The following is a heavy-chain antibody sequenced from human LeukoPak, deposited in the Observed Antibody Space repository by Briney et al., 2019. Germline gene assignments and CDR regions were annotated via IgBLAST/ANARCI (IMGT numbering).Heavy chain of an antibody. D-gene: IGHD6-13*01. Sequence: ASVKVSCKASGYTFTSYHMHWVRQAPGRGLEWMGIINLSGGTATYAQKFQGRVTMTRETPTSTVNMELSSLRSEDTAVYYCATSLPAAGYYFDHWGQGTLVTVSS. J-gene: IGHJ4*02. V-gene: IGHV1-46*01. CDR2: INLSGGTA. CDR1: GYTFTSYH. CDR3: ATSLPAAGYYFDH.